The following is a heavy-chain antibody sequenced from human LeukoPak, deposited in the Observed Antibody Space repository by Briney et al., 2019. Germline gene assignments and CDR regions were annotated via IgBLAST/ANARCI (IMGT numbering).Heavy chain of an antibody. J-gene: IGHJ6*02. D-gene: IGHD6-13*01. CDR3: ARGRYSSSWYRAYYYYGMDV. CDR1: GGSISSSSYY. Sequence: SETLSLTCTVSGGSISSSSYYWGWLRQPPRKGLEWIGSIYYSGSTNYNPSLKSRVTISVDTSKNQFSLKLSSVTAADTAVYYCARGRYSSSWYRAYYYYGMDVWGQGTTVTVSS. CDR2: IYYSGST. V-gene: IGHV4-39*07.